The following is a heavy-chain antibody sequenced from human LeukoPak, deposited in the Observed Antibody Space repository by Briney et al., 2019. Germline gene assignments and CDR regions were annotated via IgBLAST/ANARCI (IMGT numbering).Heavy chain of an antibody. Sequence: GASVKVSCKVSGYTLTDLSMHWVRQAPGIGLEWMGGSDPEDGETFYAQKFRGRITMIEDTSADTAYMELNSLRSEDTAVYYCATVKSYYYDRGGFYFDDWGQGTLVTVSS. CDR3: ATVKSYYYDRGGFYFDD. D-gene: IGHD3-22*01. J-gene: IGHJ4*02. CDR2: SDPEDGET. V-gene: IGHV1-24*01. CDR1: GYTLTDLS.